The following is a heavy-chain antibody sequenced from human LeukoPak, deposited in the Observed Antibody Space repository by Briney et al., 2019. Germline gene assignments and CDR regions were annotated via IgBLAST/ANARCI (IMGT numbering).Heavy chain of an antibody. CDR1: GGSISSYY. V-gene: IGHV4-59*01. CDR2: IYYSGST. CDR3: ARGGRGMAPTDKYDWFDP. D-gene: IGHD6-13*01. Sequence: SETLSLTCTVSGGSISSYYWSWIRQPPGKGLEWIGYIYYSGSTNYNPSLKSRVTISVDTSKNQFSLKLSSVTAADTAVYYCARGGRGMAPTDKYDWFDPWGQGTLVTVSS. J-gene: IGHJ5*02.